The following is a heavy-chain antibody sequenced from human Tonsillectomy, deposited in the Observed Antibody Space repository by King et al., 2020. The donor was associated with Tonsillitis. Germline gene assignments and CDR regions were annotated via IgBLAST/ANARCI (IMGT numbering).Heavy chain of an antibody. V-gene: IGHV3-21*01. Sequence: VQLVESGGGLVKPGGSLRLSCAASGFTFSSYSMNWVRQAPGKGLEWVSSISSSSSYIYYADSVKGRFTISRDNAKNSLYLQMNSLRAEDTAVYYCARDQHHDYDGRVYYYYYMDVWGKGTTVTVSS. CDR2: ISSSSSYI. CDR3: ARDQHHDYDGRVYYYYYMDV. D-gene: IGHD4-23*01. CDR1: GFTFSSYS. J-gene: IGHJ6*03.